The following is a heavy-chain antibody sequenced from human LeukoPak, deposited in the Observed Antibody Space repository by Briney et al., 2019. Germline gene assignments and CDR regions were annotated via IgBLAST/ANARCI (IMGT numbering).Heavy chain of an antibody. V-gene: IGHV3-23*01. J-gene: IGHJ4*02. D-gene: IGHD3-22*01. CDR1: GFTFSSYG. CDR2: ISGSGGST. Sequence: PGGSLRLSCAASGFTFSSYGMSWVRQAPGKGLEWVSAISGSGGSTYYADSVKGRFTISRDNSKNTLYLQMNSLRAEDTAVYYCAKDLYYDSSGPEEYWGQGTLVTVSS. CDR3: AKDLYYDSSGPEEY.